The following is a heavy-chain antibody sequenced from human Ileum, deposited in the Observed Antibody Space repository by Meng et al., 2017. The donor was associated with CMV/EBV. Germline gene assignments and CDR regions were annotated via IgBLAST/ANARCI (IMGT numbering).Heavy chain of an antibody. CDR1: GFTFRDHY. CDR3: SRDPRALDY. CDR2: ISGNSADI. J-gene: IGHJ4*02. V-gene: IGHV3-11*05. Sequence: QVQLVESGGGLVQPGGSLRLSCAVSGFTFRDHYMSWIRQAPGKGPEWLSYISGNSADINYRDSVNGRFTISRDNGRNSLYLQMNSLRTEDTAVYYCSRDPRALDYWGQGTLVTVSS.